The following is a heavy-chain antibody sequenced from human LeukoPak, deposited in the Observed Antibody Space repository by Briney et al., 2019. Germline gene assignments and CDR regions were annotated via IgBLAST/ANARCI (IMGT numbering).Heavy chain of an antibody. Sequence: GGSLRLSCAASGFTFSSYGMHWVRQAPGKGLEWVAVISYDGSNKYYADSVKGRFTISRDNSENTLYLQMNSLRAEDTAVYYCAKDRDSSSWYLDYWGQGTLVTVSS. V-gene: IGHV3-30*18. CDR1: GFTFSSYG. D-gene: IGHD6-13*01. CDR3: AKDRDSSSWYLDY. J-gene: IGHJ4*02. CDR2: ISYDGSNK.